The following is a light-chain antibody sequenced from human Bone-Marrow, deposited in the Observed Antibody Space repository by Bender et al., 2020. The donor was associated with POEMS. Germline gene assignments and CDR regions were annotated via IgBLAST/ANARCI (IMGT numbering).Light chain of an antibody. J-gene: IGLJ3*02. CDR2: KDT. V-gene: IGLV3-25*03. CDR3: QSADSSGWFWV. Sequence: SSELTQPPSVSVSPGQTARITCSADTLPNQYVYWYQQKPGQAPLLLIYKDTERPSGIPGRFSGSSSGTTVTLTISAVQAEDEADYYCQSADSSGWFWVFGGGTKVTV. CDR1: TLPNQY.